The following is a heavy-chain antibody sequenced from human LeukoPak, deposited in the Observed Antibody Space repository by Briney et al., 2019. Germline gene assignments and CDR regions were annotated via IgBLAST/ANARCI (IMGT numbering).Heavy chain of an antibody. CDR2: ISYSGSS. CDR3: ARHSPGYCSSTSCYYFDY. Sequence: SETLSLTCTVSGGSISSYYWSWIRQPPGKGLEWITYISYSGSSSYNPSLKSRVTISIDTSKNQFSLKLSSVTAADTAVYYCARHSPGYCSSTSCYYFDYWGQGTLVTVSS. J-gene: IGHJ4*02. V-gene: IGHV4-59*01. D-gene: IGHD2-2*01. CDR1: GGSISSYY.